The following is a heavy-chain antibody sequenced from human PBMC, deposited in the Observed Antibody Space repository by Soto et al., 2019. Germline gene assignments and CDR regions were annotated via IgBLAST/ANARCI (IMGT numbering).Heavy chain of an antibody. D-gene: IGHD4-17*01. CDR3: ARAFYGDYAAHYYGMDV. CDR2: IYHSGST. CDR1: GYTISSGDY. Sequence: SETLSLCCAVSGYTISSGDYWVWIRQPPGKWLEWIGNIYHSGSTNYNPSLKSRVTISVDTSKNQFSLKLNSVTAADTAVYYCARAFYGDYAAHYYGMDVWGQGTTVTVSS. J-gene: IGHJ6*02. V-gene: IGHV4-38-2*01.